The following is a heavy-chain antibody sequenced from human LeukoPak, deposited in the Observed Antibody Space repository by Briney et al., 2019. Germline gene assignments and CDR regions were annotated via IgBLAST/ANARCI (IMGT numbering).Heavy chain of an antibody. CDR2: VYYSGTT. CDR3: ARGYHDFWSGYYYNSYFDY. J-gene: IGHJ4*02. D-gene: IGHD3-3*01. Sequence: SETLSLTCSVSGDSINSSTYYWAWIRQPPGKGLEWIGSVYYSGTTYHNPSLMSRVTTSVDTSKNQFSLRLSSVTAADTAVYYCARGYHDFWSGYYYNSYFDYWGQGALVTVSS. V-gene: IGHV4-39*01. CDR1: GDSINSSTYY.